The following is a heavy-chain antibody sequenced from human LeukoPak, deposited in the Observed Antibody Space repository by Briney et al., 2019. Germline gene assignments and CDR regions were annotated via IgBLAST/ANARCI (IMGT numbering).Heavy chain of an antibody. CDR3: ASGNHIAGFDY. V-gene: IGHV1-69*04. D-gene: IGHD6-13*01. CDR1: GGTFSSYA. Sequence: ASVKVSCKASGGTFSSYAISWVRQAPGQGLEWMGRIIPILGIANYAQKFQGRVTITADKSTSTAYMELSSLRSEDTAVYYCASGNHIAGFDYWGQGTLVTVSS. J-gene: IGHJ4*02. CDR2: IIPILGIA.